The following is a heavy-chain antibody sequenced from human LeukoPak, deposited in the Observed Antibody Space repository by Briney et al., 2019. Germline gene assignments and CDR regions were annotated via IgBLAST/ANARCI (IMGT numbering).Heavy chain of an antibody. CDR3: ATRNYDILTGYYRPYYYYYGMDV. Sequence: ASVKVSCKVSGYTLTELSMHWVRQAPGKGLEWMGGFDPEDGETIYAQKFQGRVTMTEDTSTDTAYMELSSLRSEGTAVYYCATRNYDILTGYYRPYYYYYGMDVWGQGTTVTVSS. CDR2: FDPEDGET. CDR1: GYTLTELS. J-gene: IGHJ6*02. V-gene: IGHV1-24*01. D-gene: IGHD3-9*01.